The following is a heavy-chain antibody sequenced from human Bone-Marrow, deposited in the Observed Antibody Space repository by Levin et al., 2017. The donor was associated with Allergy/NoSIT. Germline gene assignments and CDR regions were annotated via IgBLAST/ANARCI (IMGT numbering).Heavy chain of an antibody. D-gene: IGHD1-1*01. CDR2: INSDESSI. V-gene: IGHV3-74*01. Sequence: GGSLRLSCEASGFTFSNYWMHWVRQVPGKGLVWVARINSDESSINYADSVRGRFTISRDNAKNTLYLQMSSLRAEDTAVYYCVRGRPAMDNFYYNYYGMDVWGRGTTVTVSS. CDR1: GFTFSNYW. J-gene: IGHJ6*02. CDR3: VRGRPAMDNFYYNYYGMDV.